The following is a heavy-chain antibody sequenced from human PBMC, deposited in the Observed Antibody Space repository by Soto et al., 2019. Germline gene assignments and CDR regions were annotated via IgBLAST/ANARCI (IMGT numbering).Heavy chain of an antibody. D-gene: IGHD2-21*02. CDR2: INPSGGST. Sequence: ASVKVSCKAAGYTFTSYYMHWVRQAPGQGLEWMGIINPSGGSTSYAQKFQGRVTMTRDTSTSTVYMELSSLRSEDTAVYYCARDGLPIVVVTAISSHSYYGMDVWGQGTTVTVSS. V-gene: IGHV1-46*01. CDR1: GYTFTSYY. J-gene: IGHJ6*02. CDR3: ARDGLPIVVVTAISSHSYYGMDV.